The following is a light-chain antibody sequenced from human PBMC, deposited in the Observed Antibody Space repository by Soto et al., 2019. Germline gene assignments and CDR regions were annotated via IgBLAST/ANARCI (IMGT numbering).Light chain of an antibody. CDR3: QQTYSTPYT. CDR2: TAS. V-gene: IGKV1-39*01. J-gene: IGKJ2*01. Sequence: DIQMTQSPSSLPASVGDRVTITCRASQSISSYLNWYQQKPGKAPKLLIYTASSLHSEVPSRFSGSDSGTDFTLTISSLQPEDFATYYCQQTYSTPYTFSQGTKVDSK. CDR1: QSISSY.